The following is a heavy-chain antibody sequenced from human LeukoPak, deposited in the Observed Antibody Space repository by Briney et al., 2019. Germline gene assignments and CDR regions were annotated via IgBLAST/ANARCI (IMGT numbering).Heavy chain of an antibody. D-gene: IGHD3-22*01. CDR3: ARDTDHSSGYYGNFDY. CDR1: GGTFSSYA. CDR2: IIPIFGIA. J-gene: IGHJ4*02. Sequence: SVKVSCRASGGTFSSYAISWVRQAPGQGLEWMGRIIPIFGIANYAQKFQGRVTITADKSTSTAYMELSSLRSEDTAVYYCARDTDHSSGYYGNFDYWGQGTLVTVSS. V-gene: IGHV1-69*04.